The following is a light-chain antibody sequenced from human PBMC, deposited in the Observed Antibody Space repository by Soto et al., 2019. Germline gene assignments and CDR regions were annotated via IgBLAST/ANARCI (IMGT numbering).Light chain of an antibody. CDR2: EVN. Sequence: QSVLTQPPSASGSPGQSVTISCTGTSSDVGAYNYVSWYQQHPGKAPKLMIYEVNKRPSGAPDRFSGSKSGDTASLTVSGLQADDEADYYCSSYAGTSNFYVFCTGTSVAVL. CDR1: SSDVGAYNY. CDR3: SSYAGTSNFYV. J-gene: IGLJ1*01. V-gene: IGLV2-8*01.